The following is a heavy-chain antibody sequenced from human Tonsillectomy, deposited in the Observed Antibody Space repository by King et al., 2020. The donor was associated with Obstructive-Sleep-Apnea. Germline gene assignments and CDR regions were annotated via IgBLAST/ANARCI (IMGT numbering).Heavy chain of an antibody. CDR3: ARDRDYGDYGGKYFFGMEV. V-gene: IGHV3-33*01. CDR1: GFSVNTYG. D-gene: IGHD4-17*01. CDR2: LWHDGSNK. J-gene: IGHJ6*02. Sequence: QLVQSGGGVVQPGTSPRLSCAASGFSVNTYGMHWVRQSPGKGLEWVAVLWHDGSNKYYADSAKGRFSISRDNSKNTLYLQMNSLRLEDTALYYCARDRDYGDYGGKYFFGMEVWGQGTTVTVSS.